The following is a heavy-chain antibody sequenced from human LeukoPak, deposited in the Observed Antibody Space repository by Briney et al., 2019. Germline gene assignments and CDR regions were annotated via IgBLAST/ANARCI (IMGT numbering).Heavy chain of an antibody. V-gene: IGHV4-34*01. CDR3: ARARNTTPFDP. J-gene: IGHJ5*02. CDR2: INYSGST. D-gene: IGHD1-1*01. Sequence: SEALSLTCAVYGGSFSGYYWSWIRQPPGKGLEWIGEINYSGSTHYNPSLKSQVTLSVNTSKNPFSLKLSSVTAADTAVYYCARARNTTPFDPWGQGTLVTVSS. CDR1: GGSFSGYY.